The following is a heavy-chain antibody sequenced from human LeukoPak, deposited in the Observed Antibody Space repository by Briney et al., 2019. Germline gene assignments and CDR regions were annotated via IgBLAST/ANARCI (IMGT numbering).Heavy chain of an antibody. CDR2: ISGSGGST. J-gene: IGHJ4*02. V-gene: IGHV3-23*01. Sequence: GGSLRLSCAASGFVFSSYAMSWVRQAPGKGLEWVSAISGSGGSTYYADSVKGRFTISRDNSKNTLYLQMNSLRAEDTAVYYCAKDHYYYDSSGYLDYWGQGTLVTVSS. CDR3: AKDHYYYDSSGYLDY. CDR1: GFVFSSYA. D-gene: IGHD3-22*01.